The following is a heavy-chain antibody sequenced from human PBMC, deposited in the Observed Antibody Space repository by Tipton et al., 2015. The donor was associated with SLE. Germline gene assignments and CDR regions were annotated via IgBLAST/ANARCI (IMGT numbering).Heavy chain of an antibody. CDR3: AREGNYYDSSGPIDYFDY. Sequence: TLSLTCTVSGGSISSGSYYWSWIRQPAGKGLEWIGHIYTSGSTNYNPSLKSRVTISVDTSKNQFSLKLSSVTAADTAAYYCAREGNYYDSSGPIDYFDYWGQGTLVTVSS. D-gene: IGHD3-22*01. V-gene: IGHV4-61*09. J-gene: IGHJ4*02. CDR1: GGSISSGSYY. CDR2: IYTSGST.